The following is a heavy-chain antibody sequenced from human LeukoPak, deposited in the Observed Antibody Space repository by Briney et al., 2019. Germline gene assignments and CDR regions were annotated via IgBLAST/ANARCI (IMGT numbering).Heavy chain of an antibody. J-gene: IGHJ4*02. CDR1: GFTFSSYE. CDR2: ISSSGSTI. CDR3: ARGGMLYYFDY. D-gene: IGHD3-10*02. V-gene: IGHV3-48*03. Sequence: PGGSLRLSYAASGFTFSSYEMNWVRQAPGKGLEWVSYISSSGSTIYYADSVKGRFTISRDNAKNSLYLQMNSLRAEDTAVYYCARGGMLYYFDYWGQGTLVTVSS.